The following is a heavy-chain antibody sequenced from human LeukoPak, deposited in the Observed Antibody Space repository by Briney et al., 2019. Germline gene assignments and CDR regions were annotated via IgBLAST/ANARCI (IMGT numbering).Heavy chain of an antibody. CDR2: IWSDGSNK. Sequence: GGSLRLSCAASGFTFSSYAMDWVRQAPGKGLEWVAVIWSDGSNKYYADSVDGRFTISRDNSKNTLHLQMDSLRAEDTAVYYCAREVNGAYYFDYWGQGTLVTVSS. CDR3: AREVNGAYYFDY. J-gene: IGHJ4*02. D-gene: IGHD2-8*01. CDR1: GFTFSSYA. V-gene: IGHV3-33*01.